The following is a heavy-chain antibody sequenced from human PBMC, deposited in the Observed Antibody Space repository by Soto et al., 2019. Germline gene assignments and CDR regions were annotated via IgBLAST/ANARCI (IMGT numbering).Heavy chain of an antibody. V-gene: IGHV1-18*01. CDR1: GYTFTNFG. Sequence: ASVKVSCKASGYTFTNFGISWVRQAPGQGLEWMGWISAYNGNTNYAQNFQGRVTMTRDTSTSTVFMELSSLRSADTAVYYCARGGHIAVVTASFDYWGQGTLVTVSS. CDR2: ISAYNGNT. J-gene: IGHJ4*02. D-gene: IGHD2-21*02. CDR3: ARGGHIAVVTASFDY.